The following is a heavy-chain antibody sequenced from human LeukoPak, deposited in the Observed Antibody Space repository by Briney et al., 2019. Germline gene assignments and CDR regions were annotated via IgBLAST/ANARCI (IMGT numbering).Heavy chain of an antibody. V-gene: IGHV5-51*01. D-gene: IGHD3-3*02. CDR1: GYTFTHQW. CDR2: IYPRDSDT. J-gene: IGHJ4*02. CDR3: ARHSSVVGAI. Sequence: GESLKISCEASGYTFTHQWIGWGRQMPGTGLEWVGIIYPRDSDTIYSPSFQGHVTISADTSINTAYLEWRSLEASDTAMYYCARHSSVVGAIWGRGTQVTVSS.